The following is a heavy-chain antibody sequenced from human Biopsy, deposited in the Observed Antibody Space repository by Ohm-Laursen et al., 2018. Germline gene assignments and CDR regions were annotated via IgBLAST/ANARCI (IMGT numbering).Heavy chain of an antibody. CDR1: GGTFSNYG. CDR2: NIPILGTG. V-gene: IGHV1-69*06. D-gene: IGHD3-9*01. J-gene: IGHJ1*01. Sequence: SSVKVSCKSPGGTFSNYGVNWVRQAPGQGLEWLGENIPILGTGNYAQKFQDRVTVAADTSTSTATMELRSLRSDDTAVYYCATKLTGYFHHWGQGTLVIVPS. CDR3: ATKLTGYFHH.